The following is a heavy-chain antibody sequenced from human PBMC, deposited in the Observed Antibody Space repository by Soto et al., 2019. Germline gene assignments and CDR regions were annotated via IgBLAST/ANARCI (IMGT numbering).Heavy chain of an antibody. D-gene: IGHD2-15*01. Sequence: QVQLVQSGAEVKKPGASVKLSCKASGYTFISSYVHWVRQAPGQGLEWVAIINPNGGSTNYAQEFQGRVTVTRETSTSTVFMELSSLHSDDTAVYYCARDLFAANYWGQGTLVTVSS. CDR3: ARDLFAANY. CDR1: GYTFISSY. V-gene: IGHV1-46*01. J-gene: IGHJ4*02. CDR2: INPNGGST.